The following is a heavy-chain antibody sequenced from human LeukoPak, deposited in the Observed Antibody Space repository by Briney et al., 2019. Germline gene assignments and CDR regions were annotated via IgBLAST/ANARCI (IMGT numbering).Heavy chain of an antibody. D-gene: IGHD2-2*01. Sequence: GGSLRLSCAASGFTFSSYSMNWVRQAPGQGLEWVSSISSSSSYIYYADSVKGRFTISRDNAKNSLYLQMNSLRAEDTAVYYCARDRDCSSTSCYFDYYGMDVWGQGTTVTVSS. CDR3: ARDRDCSSTSCYFDYYGMDV. J-gene: IGHJ6*02. CDR2: ISSSSSYI. CDR1: GFTFSSYS. V-gene: IGHV3-21*01.